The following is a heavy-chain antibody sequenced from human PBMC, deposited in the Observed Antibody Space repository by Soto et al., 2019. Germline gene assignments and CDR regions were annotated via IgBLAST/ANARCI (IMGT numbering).Heavy chain of an antibody. J-gene: IGHJ5*02. D-gene: IGHD3-22*01. CDR3: ARESKYDTSGYPPWFAP. CDR1: VASISSGGYY. CDR2: IYSSGST. Sequence: QVQLQESGPGLVKPSQTLSLTCTVSVASISSGGYYWSWIRQHPGEGLEWIGYIYSSGSTSYNPSLKSRVTISVDTSKNQFSLKRSSVTDADTAVYYCARESKYDTSGYPPWFAPWGQGTLVTVSS. V-gene: IGHV4-31*03.